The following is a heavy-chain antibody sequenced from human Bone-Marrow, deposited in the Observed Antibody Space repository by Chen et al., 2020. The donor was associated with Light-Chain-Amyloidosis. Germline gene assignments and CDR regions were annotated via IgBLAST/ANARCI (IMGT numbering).Heavy chain of an antibody. D-gene: IGHD3-9*01. J-gene: IGHJ3*02. V-gene: IGHV3-23*04. CDR2: ISGSGGSR. Sequence: EVQLVESGGGLLQRGGSLRLSCAASGFAFSSYAMSWVRQAPGKGLEWVSTISGSGGSRYYGDSVEGRLTISRDNSKNALFLQRNSLRAEDTAVYYCAKDISYDDILPGYPADAFDIWGQGTMVTVSS. CDR3: AKDISYDDILPGYPADAFDI. CDR1: GFAFSSYA.